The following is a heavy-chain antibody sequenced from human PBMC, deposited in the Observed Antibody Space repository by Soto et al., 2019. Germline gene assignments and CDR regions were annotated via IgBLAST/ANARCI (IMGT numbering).Heavy chain of an antibody. J-gene: IGHJ4*02. Sequence: QVQLVESGGGVVQTGRSQRLSCSASGFTFSGYGMHWVRQAPGKGLEWVAFISYDGKKKYSGDAVKGRFTSSRDNSKNTLDRQMNNLRGEDTALYFCEEDNMDSGIFDFWGQGVMVTVSS. D-gene: IGHD2-15*01. CDR3: EEDNMDSGIFDF. CDR1: GFTFSGYG. CDR2: ISYDGKKK. V-gene: IGHV3-30*18.